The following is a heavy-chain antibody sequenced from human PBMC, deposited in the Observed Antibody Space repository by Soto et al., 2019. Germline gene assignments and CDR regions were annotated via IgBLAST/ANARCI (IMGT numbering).Heavy chain of an antibody. Sequence: QVQLVESGGGVVQPGRSLRLSCAASGFTFSSFGMHWVRHAPGKGLEWGAVASYDGSYKYYADSVRGRFTISRDNSKNTLYLQMNSPRAEDTAVYYCAKERSVVATTPDFDYWGQGTLVTVSS. CDR3: AKERSVVATTPDFDY. D-gene: IGHD5-12*01. CDR2: ASYDGSYK. J-gene: IGHJ4*02. V-gene: IGHV3-30*18. CDR1: GFTFSSFG.